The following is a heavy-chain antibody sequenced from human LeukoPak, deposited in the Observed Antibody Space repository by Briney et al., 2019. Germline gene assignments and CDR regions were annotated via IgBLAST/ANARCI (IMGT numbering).Heavy chain of an antibody. CDR1: GFTFSSYA. CDR2: ISGSGGST. Sequence: GGSLRLSCAASGFTFSSYAMSWVRQAPGKGLEWVSAISGSGGSTYYADSVKGRFTISRDNSKNTLYLRMNSLRAEDTAVYYCAKAVKGYYYYYMDVWGKGTTVTVSS. V-gene: IGHV3-23*01. CDR3: AKAVKGYYYYYMDV. J-gene: IGHJ6*03.